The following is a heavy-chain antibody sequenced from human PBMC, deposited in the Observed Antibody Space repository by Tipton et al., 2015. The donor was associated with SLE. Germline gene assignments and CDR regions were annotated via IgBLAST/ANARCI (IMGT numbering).Heavy chain of an antibody. CDR3: ARAWDGWCRGCYFDY. Sequence: QSGAEVKKPGASVKVSCKASGYTFTSYGISWVRQAPGQGLEWMGWISAYNGNTNYAQKFQGRVTITTDESTSTAYMELSSLRSEDTAVYYCARAWDGWCRGCYFDYWGQGTLVTVSS. V-gene: IGHV1-18*01. J-gene: IGHJ4*02. CDR2: ISAYNGNT. CDR1: GYTFTSYG. D-gene: IGHD2-21*01.